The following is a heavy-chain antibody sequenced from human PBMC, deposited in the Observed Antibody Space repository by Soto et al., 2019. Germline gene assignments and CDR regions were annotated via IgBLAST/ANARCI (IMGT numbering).Heavy chain of an antibody. V-gene: IGHV3-33*01. CDR3: AREVTIFGVVIIEMGAFDI. CDR2: IWYDGSNK. Sequence: GGSLRLSCAASGFTFSSYGMHWVRQAPGKGLEWVAVIWYDGSNKYYADSVKGRFTISRDNSKNTLYLQMNSLRAEDTAVYYCAREVTIFGVVIIEMGAFDIWGQGTMVTVSS. D-gene: IGHD3-3*01. CDR1: GFTFSSYG. J-gene: IGHJ3*02.